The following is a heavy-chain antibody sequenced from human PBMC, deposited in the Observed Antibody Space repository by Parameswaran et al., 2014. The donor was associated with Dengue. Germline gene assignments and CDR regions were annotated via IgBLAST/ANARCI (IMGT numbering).Heavy chain of an antibody. V-gene: IGHV5-51*01. CDR3: ARPLSDHSGGNDY. D-gene: IGHD6-19*01. CDR2: IYPGDSDT. Sequence: VRQMPGKGLEWMGIIYPGDSDTRYSPSFQGQVTISADKSISTAYLQWSSLKASDTAMYYCARPLSDHSGGNDYWGQGTWSPSPQ. J-gene: IGHJ4*02.